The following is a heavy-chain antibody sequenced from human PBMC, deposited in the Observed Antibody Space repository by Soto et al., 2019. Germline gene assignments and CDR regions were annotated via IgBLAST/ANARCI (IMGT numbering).Heavy chain of an antibody. Sequence: QVQLVQSGAEVKKPGSSVKVSCKASGGTFSSYAISWVRQAPGQGLEWMGGIIPIFGTANYAQKFQGRVTITADESTSTAYMELSSLRSEDTAVYYCARDLAAVGTDYYGMDVWGQGTTVTVSS. CDR1: GGTFSSYA. CDR3: ARDLAAVGTDYYGMDV. D-gene: IGHD6-13*01. J-gene: IGHJ6*02. V-gene: IGHV1-69*12. CDR2: IIPIFGTA.